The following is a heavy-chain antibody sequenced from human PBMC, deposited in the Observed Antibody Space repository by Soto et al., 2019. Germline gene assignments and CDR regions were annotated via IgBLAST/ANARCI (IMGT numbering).Heavy chain of an antibody. D-gene: IGHD3-10*01. CDR3: AKDLWFGELYPEDY. V-gene: IGHV3-23*01. CDR2: IDAGGGAT. CDR1: GFTFSDHA. Sequence: GGSLRLSCAASGFTFSDHAMTWVRQAPGKGLQWVSTIDAGGGATWDADSVRGRFTISRDNSKNTLSLQMNNLRPEDTAVYYCAKDLWFGELYPEDYWGQGTLVTVSS. J-gene: IGHJ4*02.